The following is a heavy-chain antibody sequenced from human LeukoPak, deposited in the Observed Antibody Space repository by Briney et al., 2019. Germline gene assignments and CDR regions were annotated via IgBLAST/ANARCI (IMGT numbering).Heavy chain of an antibody. J-gene: IGHJ5*02. Sequence: GESLKISCKGSGYRFTSYWIGWVRQMPGKGLEWMGIIYPGDSDTRYSPSFQGQVTISADKSISTAYLQWSSLKASDTAMYYCASLEGGAAAGTGWFDPWGQGTLVTVSS. V-gene: IGHV5-51*01. CDR1: GYRFTSYW. CDR3: ASLEGGAAAGTGWFDP. D-gene: IGHD6-13*01. CDR2: IYPGDSDT.